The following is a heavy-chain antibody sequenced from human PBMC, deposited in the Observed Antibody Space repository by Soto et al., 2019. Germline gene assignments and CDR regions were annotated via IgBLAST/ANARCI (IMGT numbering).Heavy chain of an antibody. Sequence: QVQLQESGPGLVKPSQTLTLTCTVSDDSITGGGYFWTWIRQLPGKGLEWLGSTYYRGNTFYNPSLTSRGTISLGPSQRRVSLRMTSVTAADTAIYFCARGGSGTYHVWGQGTLVIVSS. CDR1: DDSITGGGYF. D-gene: IGHD3-10*01. J-gene: IGHJ4*02. CDR2: TYYRGNT. V-gene: IGHV4-31*02. CDR3: ARGGSGTYHV.